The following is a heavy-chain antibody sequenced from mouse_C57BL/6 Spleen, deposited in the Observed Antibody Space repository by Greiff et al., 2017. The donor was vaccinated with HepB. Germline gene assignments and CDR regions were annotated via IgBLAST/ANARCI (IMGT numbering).Heavy chain of an antibody. J-gene: IGHJ3*01. CDR1: GYTFTDYY. D-gene: IGHD2-1*01. CDR2: INPNNGGT. Sequence: EVQLQQSGPELVKPGASVKISCKASGYTFTDYYMNWVKQSHGKSLEWIGDINPNNGGTSYNQKFKGKATLTVDKSSSTAYMELRSLTSEDSAVYYCARWDPYGTTWFAYWGQGTLVTVSA. CDR3: ARWDPYGTTWFAY. V-gene: IGHV1-26*01.